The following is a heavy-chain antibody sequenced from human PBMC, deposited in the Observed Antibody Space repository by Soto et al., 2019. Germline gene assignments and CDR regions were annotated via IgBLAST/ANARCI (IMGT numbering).Heavy chain of an antibody. J-gene: IGHJ6*02. D-gene: IGHD4-17*01. Sequence: ASVKVSCKASGYTFTSYDLTWVRQATGQGLEWMGWMNPTRGNTGYAQKFKGRVTMTRNTSISTAYMELSSLRSGATAVYYCARGFSTVTYYYYYGMDVWGQGTTVTVSS. CDR2: MNPTRGNT. V-gene: IGHV1-8*01. CDR3: ARGFSTVTYYYYYGMDV. CDR1: GYTFTSYD.